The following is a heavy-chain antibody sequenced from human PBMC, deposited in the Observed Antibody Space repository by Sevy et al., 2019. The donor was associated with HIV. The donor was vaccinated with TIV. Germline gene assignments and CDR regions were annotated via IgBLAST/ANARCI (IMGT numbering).Heavy chain of an antibody. CDR1: GFTFGDYA. V-gene: IGHV3-49*04. CDR3: TPWRGDQSIFDY. J-gene: IGHJ4*02. CDR2: LKSKAYGGTI. D-gene: IGHD3-10*01. Sequence: GGSLRLSCTASGFTFGDYAMSWVRQAPGKGLEWVAFLKSKAYGGTIDHAAAVKGRFTISRDDSISIAYLQMTDLKAEDTAVYYCTPWRGDQSIFDYWGQGVLVTVSS.